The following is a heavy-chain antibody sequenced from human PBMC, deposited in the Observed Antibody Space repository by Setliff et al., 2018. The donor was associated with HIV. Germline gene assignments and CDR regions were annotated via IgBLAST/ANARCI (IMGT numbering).Heavy chain of an antibody. J-gene: IGHJ4*02. Sequence: GGSLRLSCAASGFIFNDYWMSWVRQAPGKGLEWVANIKKDGSEKYYVDSVKGRFTISRDNVKNSLYLQMSSLRDEDTAVYYCARGFTAAAGPTGYWGQGTLVTVSS. V-gene: IGHV3-7*01. D-gene: IGHD6-13*01. CDR1: GFIFNDYW. CDR3: ARGFTAAAGPTGY. CDR2: IKKDGSEK.